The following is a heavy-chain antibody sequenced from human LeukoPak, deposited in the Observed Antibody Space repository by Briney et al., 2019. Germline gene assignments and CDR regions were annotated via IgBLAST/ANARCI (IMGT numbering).Heavy chain of an antibody. V-gene: IGHV3-21*05. CDR1: GFTFSSYS. CDR3: ARDHNWAFDS. D-gene: IGHD1-20*01. CDR2: IGLASGFV. J-gene: IGHJ4*02. Sequence: GGSLRLSCAASGFTFSSYSMNWVRRAPGRGLEWISYIGLASGFVSYADSVKGRFSISSDTARNSVYLQMSSLRAEDTAVYYCARDHNWAFDSWGRGTLVTVSS.